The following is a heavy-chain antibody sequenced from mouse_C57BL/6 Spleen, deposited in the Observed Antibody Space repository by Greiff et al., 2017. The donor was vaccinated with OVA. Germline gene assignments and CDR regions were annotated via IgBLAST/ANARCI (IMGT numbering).Heavy chain of an antibody. CDR2: IYPGDGDT. D-gene: IGHD2-4*01. J-gene: IGHJ1*03. V-gene: IGHV1-80*01. CDR3: ARFDYGGDWYFDV. Sequence: QVQLKESGAELVKPGASVKISCKASGYAFSSYWMNWVKQRPGQGLEWIGQIYPGDGDTNYNGKFKGKATLTADKSSSTAYMQLSSLTSEDSAVYFCARFDYGGDWYFDVWGKGTTVTVSS. CDR1: GYAFSSYW.